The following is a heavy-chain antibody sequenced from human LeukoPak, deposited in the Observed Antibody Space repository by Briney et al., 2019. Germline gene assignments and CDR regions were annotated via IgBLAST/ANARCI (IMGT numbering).Heavy chain of an antibody. CDR1: GFTFSSYG. CDR2: IWYDGSNK. CDR3: ARDQCSSGWYFDY. D-gene: IGHD6-19*01. V-gene: IGHV3-33*01. J-gene: IGHJ4*02. Sequence: TGGSLSLSCAASGFTFSSYGMHWVRQAPGKGLEWVAVIWYDGSNKYYADSVKGRFTISRDNSKNTLYLQMNSLRAEDTAVYYCARDQCSSGWYFDYWGQGTLVTVSS.